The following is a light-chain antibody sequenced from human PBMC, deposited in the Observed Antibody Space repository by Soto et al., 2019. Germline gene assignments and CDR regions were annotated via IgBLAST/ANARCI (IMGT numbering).Light chain of an antibody. CDR2: DNN. V-gene: IGLV1-51*01. J-gene: IGLJ3*02. CDR3: GTWDSSLSAGV. CDR1: SSNIGNNY. Sequence: QSVLTQPPSVSAAPGQKVTLSCSGSSSNIGNNYVSWYQPLPGTAPKLLIYDNNKRPSGIPDRFSGSKSGTSATLGITGLQTGDEADYYCGTWDSSLSAGVFGGGTKLTVL.